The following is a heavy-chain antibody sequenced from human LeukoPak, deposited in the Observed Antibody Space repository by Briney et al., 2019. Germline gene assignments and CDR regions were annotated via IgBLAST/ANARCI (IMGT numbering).Heavy chain of an antibody. Sequence: SETLSLTCTVSGGSISSSSYYWGWIRQPPGKGLEWIGYIYYSGSTYYNPSLKSRVTISVDTSKNQFSLKLSSVTAADTAVYYCGGFGVVIGSNWFDPWGQGTLVTVSS. D-gene: IGHD3-3*01. CDR2: IYYSGST. J-gene: IGHJ5*02. CDR3: GGFGVVIGSNWFDP. CDR1: GGSISSSSYY. V-gene: IGHV4-39*01.